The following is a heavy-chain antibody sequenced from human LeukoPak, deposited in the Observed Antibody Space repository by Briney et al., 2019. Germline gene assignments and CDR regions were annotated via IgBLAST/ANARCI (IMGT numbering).Heavy chain of an antibody. V-gene: IGHV3-15*01. Sequence: GGSLRLSCAASGFTLNNAWMSWVRQAPGKGLEWVGHIQSKIDGGATGYIAPVKGRFIISRDDPENTLYLQMNSLRTDDTAAYYCFTFCGSPNCGFWRNYWGQGTLVTVSS. CDR2: IQSKIDGGAT. CDR1: GFTLNNAW. CDR3: FTFCGSPNCGFWRNY. D-gene: IGHD2-2*01. J-gene: IGHJ4*02.